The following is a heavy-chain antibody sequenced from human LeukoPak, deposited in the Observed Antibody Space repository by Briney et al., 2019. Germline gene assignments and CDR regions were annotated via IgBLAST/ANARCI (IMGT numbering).Heavy chain of an antibody. Sequence: SETLSLTCAVSGGYVDRGTFFWTWIRKPPGKGLEWIGYISNSGSTNYHPSLKSRVTISSDTSKTQFTLKLTSVTAADTAVYYCARSPSGYRFDSWGQGTLVTVSS. CDR3: ARSPSGYRFDS. D-gene: IGHD3-22*01. CDR2: ISNSGST. V-gene: IGHV4-61*01. J-gene: IGHJ4*02. CDR1: GGYVDRGTFF.